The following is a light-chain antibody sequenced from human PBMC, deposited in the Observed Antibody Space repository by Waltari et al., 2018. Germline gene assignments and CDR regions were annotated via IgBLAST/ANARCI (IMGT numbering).Light chain of an antibody. CDR1: QSISTN. CDR2: GAS. J-gene: IGKJ1*01. CDR3: QQYNDWPKT. Sequence: EIVMTQSPTTLSASPGPRVTLSCRASQSISTNLAWYQQKFGQAPRLLIYGASTTATGIPARFSGRGSGTEFTLTISSLQSEDFAVYYCQQYNDWPKTFGQGTTVEI. V-gene: IGKV3-15*01.